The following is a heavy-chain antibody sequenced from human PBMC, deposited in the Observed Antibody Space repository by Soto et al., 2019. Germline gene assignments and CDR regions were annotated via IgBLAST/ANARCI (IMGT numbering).Heavy chain of an antibody. CDR2: IYYSGST. CDR3: ARYTGYSSGWYGYNWLDP. V-gene: IGHV4-59*08. Sequence: PSETLCITCDISRASISSYYWRWIRQPPGKGLEWIGYIYYSGSTNYNPSLKSRVTISVDTSKNQFSLKLSSVTAADTAVYYCARYTGYSSGWYGYNWLDPWGKGTLATVAS. D-gene: IGHD6-19*01. CDR1: RASISSYY. J-gene: IGHJ5*02.